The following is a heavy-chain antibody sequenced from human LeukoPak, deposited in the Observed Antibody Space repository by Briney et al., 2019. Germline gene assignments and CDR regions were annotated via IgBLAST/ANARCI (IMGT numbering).Heavy chain of an antibody. V-gene: IGHV1-69*05. Sequence: SVKVSCKASGDTFSSYAISWVRQAPGQGLEWMGGIIPICGKADYAQKFQGRVTMTTNTSTSTAYMELSSLRSEDTAVYYCARGFLLGYYYYMDGWGKGTTVTVSS. J-gene: IGHJ6*03. D-gene: IGHD7-27*01. CDR1: GDTFSSYA. CDR3: ARGFLLGYYYYMDG. CDR2: IIPICGKA.